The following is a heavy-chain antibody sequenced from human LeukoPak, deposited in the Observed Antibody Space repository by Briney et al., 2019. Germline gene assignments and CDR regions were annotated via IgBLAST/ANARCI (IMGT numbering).Heavy chain of an antibody. D-gene: IGHD3-16*02. J-gene: IGHJ3*02. V-gene: IGHV1-69*13. CDR2: IIPIFGTA. Sequence: ASVKVSCKASGYTFTSYYMHWVRQAPGQGLEWMGGIIPIFGTANYAQKFQGRVTITADESTSTAYMELSSLRSEDTAVYYCAREVMITFGGVIAADAFDIWGQGTMVTVSS. CDR3: AREVMITFGGVIAADAFDI. CDR1: GYTFTSYY.